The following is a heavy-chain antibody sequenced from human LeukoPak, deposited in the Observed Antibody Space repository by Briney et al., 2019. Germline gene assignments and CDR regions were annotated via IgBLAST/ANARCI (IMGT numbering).Heavy chain of an antibody. CDR2: IYHSGST. Sequence: TSETLSLTCAVSGGSISSGGYSWRWIRQPPGKGLEWIGYIYHSGSTYYNPSLKSRVTISVDTSKNQFSLKLSSVTAADTAVYYCAREWSFYGDYAYFDYWGQGTLVTVSS. J-gene: IGHJ4*02. CDR1: GGSISSGGYS. D-gene: IGHD4-17*01. V-gene: IGHV4-30-2*01. CDR3: AREWSFYGDYAYFDY.